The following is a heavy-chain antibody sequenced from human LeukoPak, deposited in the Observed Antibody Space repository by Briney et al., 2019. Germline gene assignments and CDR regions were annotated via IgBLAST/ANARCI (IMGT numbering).Heavy chain of an antibody. V-gene: IGHV3-73*01. J-gene: IGHJ4*02. CDR2: IRSKANSYAT. CDR1: GFTFSGSA. D-gene: IGHD5-18*01. Sequence: PGGSLELSCAASGFTFSGSAMHWVRQASGKGLEWVGRIRSKANSYATAYAASVKGRFTISRDDSKNTAYLRMNSLKTEDTAVYYCTRQRRAYSYGYDYWGQGTLVTVSS. CDR3: TRQRRAYSYGYDY.